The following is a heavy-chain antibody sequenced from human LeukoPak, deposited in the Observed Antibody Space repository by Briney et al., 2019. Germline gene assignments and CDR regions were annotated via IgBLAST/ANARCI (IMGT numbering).Heavy chain of an antibody. D-gene: IGHD1-7*01. J-gene: IGHJ5*02. CDR1: GYTFTSYD. CDR3: ARGRLELLKRWFDP. CDR2: MNPNSGNT. V-gene: IGHV1-8*01. Sequence: ASVKVSCKASGYTFTSYDINWVRQATGQGLEWMGWMNPNSGNTGYAQKLQGRVTMTRNTSISTAYMELSSLRSEDTAVYYCARGRLELLKRWFDPWGQGTLVTVSS.